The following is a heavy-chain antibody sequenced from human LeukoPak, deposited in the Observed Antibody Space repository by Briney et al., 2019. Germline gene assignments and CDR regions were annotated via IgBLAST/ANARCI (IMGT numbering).Heavy chain of an antibody. CDR3: ARVPRGSYSFDY. J-gene: IGHJ4*02. CDR1: AFTFSSYA. Sequence: GGSLRLSCAASAFTFSSYAMSWVRQTPGKGLEWVSAVSDSGGNTYYADSVKGRFTISRDNAMNTLYLQMNSLRAEDTAVYYCARVPRGSYSFDYWGQGTLVTVSS. CDR2: VSDSGGNT. D-gene: IGHD1-26*01. V-gene: IGHV3-23*01.